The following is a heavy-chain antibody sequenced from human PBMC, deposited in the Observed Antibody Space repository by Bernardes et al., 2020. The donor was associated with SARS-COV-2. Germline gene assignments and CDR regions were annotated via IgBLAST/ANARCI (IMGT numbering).Heavy chain of an antibody. Sequence: SETLSLTCTVSGGSIGSSSYYWGWIRQPPGKGLEWIGSISHTGGTYYKLSLETRLTMSVDTSQKQFSLTLKSVTAADTAIYYCARIDEVTGRDYWGQGTLVTVSS. D-gene: IGHD6-19*01. V-gene: IGHV4-39*01. CDR3: ARIDEVTGRDY. CDR2: ISHTGGT. CDR1: GGSIGSSSYY. J-gene: IGHJ4*02.